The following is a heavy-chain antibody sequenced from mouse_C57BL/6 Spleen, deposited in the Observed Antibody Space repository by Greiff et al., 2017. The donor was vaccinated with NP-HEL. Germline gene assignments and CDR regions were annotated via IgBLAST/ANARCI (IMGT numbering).Heavy chain of an antibody. Sequence: EVQVVESGGGLVKPGGSLKLSCAASGFTFSSYAMSWVRQTPEKRLEWVATISDGGSYTYYPDNVKGRFTISRDNAKNNLYLQMSHLKSEDTAMYYCAREGNYYGSSLYYFDYWGQGTTLTVSS. CDR2: ISDGGSYT. CDR3: AREGNYYGSSLYYFDY. D-gene: IGHD1-1*01. V-gene: IGHV5-4*01. J-gene: IGHJ2*01. CDR1: GFTFSSYA.